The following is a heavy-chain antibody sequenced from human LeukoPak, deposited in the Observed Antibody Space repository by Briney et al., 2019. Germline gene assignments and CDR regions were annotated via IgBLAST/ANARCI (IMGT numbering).Heavy chain of an antibody. CDR2: IYYSGST. D-gene: IGHD6-13*01. Sequence: PSETLSLTCIVSGGSIVSDNYYWAWIRQHPGKGLEWIGSIYYSGSTFYSPSLKSRLTISVDTSKNQFSLELTSVNAADTAVYYCARDRIAAAGLDVWGQGTTVTVS. J-gene: IGHJ6*02. CDR1: GGSIVSDNYY. CDR3: ARDRIAAAGLDV. V-gene: IGHV4-31*03.